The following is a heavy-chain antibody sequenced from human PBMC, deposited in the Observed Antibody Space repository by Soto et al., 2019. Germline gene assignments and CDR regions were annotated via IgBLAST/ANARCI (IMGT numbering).Heavy chain of an antibody. V-gene: IGHV2-70*04. D-gene: IGHD2-15*01. CDR2: IDWDDDK. J-gene: IGHJ4*02. CDR3: ARMFHCSGGTCPFDY. Sequence: SGPTLVNPRQTLTLTCTFSGFSLSTSGMRVSWIRQPPGKALGWLARIDWDDDKFYNTSLKTRLTISKDSSKNQVVLTMTNMDPVDTATYYCARMFHCSGGTCPFDYWGQGALVTVSS. CDR1: GFSLSTSGMR.